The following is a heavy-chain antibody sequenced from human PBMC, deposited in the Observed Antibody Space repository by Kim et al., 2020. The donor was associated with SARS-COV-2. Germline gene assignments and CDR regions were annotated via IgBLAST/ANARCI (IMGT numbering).Heavy chain of an antibody. J-gene: IGHJ6*02. D-gene: IGHD4-4*01. CDR3: ARAPPNVYSVYYGMDV. Sequence: GGSLRLSCAASGFTFSSYGMHWVRQAPGKGLEWVAVIWYGGSNKYYADSVKGRFTISRDNSKNTLYLQMNSLRAEDTAVYYCARAPPNVYSVYYGMDVWGQGTTVTVSS. CDR1: GFTFSSYG. V-gene: IGHV3-33*01. CDR2: IWYGGSNK.